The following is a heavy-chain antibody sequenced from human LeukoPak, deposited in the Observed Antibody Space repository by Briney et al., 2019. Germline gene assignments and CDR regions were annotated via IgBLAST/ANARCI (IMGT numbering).Heavy chain of an antibody. V-gene: IGHV3-7*01. J-gene: IGHJ4*02. CDR3: ARDMAARAYYYDSSGTFDY. D-gene: IGHD3-22*01. CDR2: IKQDGSEK. CDR1: GFTVSSYW. Sequence: GGSLRLSCAASGFTVSSYWMSWVRQAPGKGLEWVANIKQDGSEKYYVDSVKGRCTISRDNAKNSLYLQMNSLRAEDTAVYYCARDMAARAYYYDSSGTFDYWGQGTLVTVSS.